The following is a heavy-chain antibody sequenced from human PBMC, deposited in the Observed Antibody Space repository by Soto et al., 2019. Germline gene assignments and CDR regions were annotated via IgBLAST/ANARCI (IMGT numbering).Heavy chain of an antibody. CDR3: AGGIMYGGSVEH. Sequence: EVHLVESGGALVQPGGSLRLSCAASGFTFITHEMAWVRQTPGMGLEWIAYIGDGWGSIIRYADSVKGRFTISRDNARDSVFLQMNSLRADDTAVYYCAGGIMYGGSVEHWGQGTAVTVSS. CDR2: IGDGWGSII. J-gene: IGHJ5*02. D-gene: IGHD1-26*01. CDR1: GFTFITHE. V-gene: IGHV3-48*03.